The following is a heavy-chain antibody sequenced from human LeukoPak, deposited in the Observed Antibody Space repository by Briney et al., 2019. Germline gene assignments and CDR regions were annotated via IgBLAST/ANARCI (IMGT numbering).Heavy chain of an antibody. J-gene: IGHJ3*02. CDR2: ISAYNGNT. D-gene: IGHD4-17*01. CDR3: ARSAHDYGDYVSRGAFDI. V-gene: IGHV1-18*01. CDR1: GSTFTSYG. Sequence: ASVKVSCKASGSTFTSYGISWVRQAPGQGLEWMGWISAYNGNTNYAQKLQGRGTMTTDTSTSTAYMELRSLRSDDTAVYYCARSAHDYGDYVSRGAFDIWGQGTMVTVSS.